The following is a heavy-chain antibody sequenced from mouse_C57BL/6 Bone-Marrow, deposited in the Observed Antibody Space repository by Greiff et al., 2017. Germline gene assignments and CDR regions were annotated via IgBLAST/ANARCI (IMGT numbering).Heavy chain of an antibody. V-gene: IGHV5-4*01. D-gene: IGHD1-1*01. CDR1: GFTFSSYA. Sequence: EVKLMESGGGLVKPGGSLKLSCAASGFTFSSYAMSWVRQTPEKRLEWVATISDGGSYTYYPDNVKGRFTISRDNAKNNLYLQMSHLKSEDTAMYYGARDDYGTPYYFDYWGQGTTLTVSS. CDR2: ISDGGSYT. CDR3: ARDDYGTPYYFDY. J-gene: IGHJ2*01.